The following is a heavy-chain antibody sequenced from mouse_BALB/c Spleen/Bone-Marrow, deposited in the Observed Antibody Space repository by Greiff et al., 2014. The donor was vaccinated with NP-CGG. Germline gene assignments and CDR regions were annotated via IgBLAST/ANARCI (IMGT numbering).Heavy chain of an antibody. J-gene: IGHJ3*01. V-gene: IGHV1-82*01. CDR1: GYAFSSSW. CDR2: IYPGDGDT. CDR3: ARGRDWDAWFAY. D-gene: IGHD4-1*01. Sequence: VMLVESGPELVKPGASVKISCKASGYAFSSSWMNWVKQRPGQGLEWIGRIYPGDGDTNYNGKFKGKATLTADKSSSTAYMQLSSLTSVDSAVYFGARGRDWDAWFAYWGQGTLVTVSA.